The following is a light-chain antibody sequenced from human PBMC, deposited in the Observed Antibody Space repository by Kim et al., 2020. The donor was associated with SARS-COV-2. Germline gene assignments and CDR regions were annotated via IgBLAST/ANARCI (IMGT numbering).Light chain of an antibody. CDR2: GAS. J-gene: IGKJ1*01. V-gene: IGKV3-20*01. CDR3: QQFGSAPRT. Sequence: SPGERAPLSCRASQSLSTYYLAWYQQKPGQAPRLLVFGASSRATGIPDRFSGSGSGTDFTLTISRLEPEDSAVYYCQQFGSAPRTFGQGTKVDIK. CDR1: QSLSTYY.